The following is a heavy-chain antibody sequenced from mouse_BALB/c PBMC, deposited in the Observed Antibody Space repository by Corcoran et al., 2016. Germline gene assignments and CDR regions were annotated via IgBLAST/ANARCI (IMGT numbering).Heavy chain of an antibody. D-gene: IGHD2-4*01. V-gene: IGHV1S136*01. CDR3: EMITTGPWFAY. Sequence: EVQLQQSGPELVKPGASVKMSCKASGYTFTSYVMHWVKQKPGQGLEWIGYINPYNDGTKYNEKFKGKATLTSDKSSSTAYMELSSLTSEDSAVYYCEMITTGPWFAYWGQGTLVTVSA. J-gene: IGHJ3*01. CDR1: GYTFTSYV. CDR2: INPYNDGT.